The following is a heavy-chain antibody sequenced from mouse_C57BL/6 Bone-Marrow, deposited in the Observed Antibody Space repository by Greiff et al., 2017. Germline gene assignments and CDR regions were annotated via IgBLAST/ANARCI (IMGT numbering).Heavy chain of an antibody. J-gene: IGHJ2*01. CDR3: ARDWDDFDY. V-gene: IGHV1-80*01. Sequence: QVQLKESGAELVKPGASVKISCKVSGYAFSTYWMNWVQQRPGKGLEWIGQIYPGDGDSNYNGKFKGKATLTADKSSSTAYMQLSSLTAEDSAVYFCARDWDDFDYWGQGTTLTVSS. CDR2: IYPGDGDS. CDR1: GYAFSTYW. D-gene: IGHD4-1*01.